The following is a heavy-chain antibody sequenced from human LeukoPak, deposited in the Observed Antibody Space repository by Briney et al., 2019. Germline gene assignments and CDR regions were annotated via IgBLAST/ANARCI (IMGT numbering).Heavy chain of an antibody. CDR1: GFTFSSYG. CDR2: IWYDGSNK. D-gene: IGHD3-22*01. J-gene: IGHJ4*02. Sequence: GGSLRLSCAASGFTFSSYGMHWVRQAPGKGLEWVSVIWYDGSNKYYADSVKGRFTISRDNSKNTLYLQMNSLRAEDTAVYYCAKVGSYDSSGYIDYWGQGTLVTVSS. CDR3: AKVGSYDSSGYIDY. V-gene: IGHV3-33*06.